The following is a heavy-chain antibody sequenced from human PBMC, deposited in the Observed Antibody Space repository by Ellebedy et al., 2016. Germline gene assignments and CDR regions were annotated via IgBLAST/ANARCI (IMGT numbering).Heavy chain of an antibody. V-gene: IGHV3-48*01. CDR2: IRSSSSTM. Sequence: GGSLRLSCAASGFTFSTYRMNWVRQAPGKGLEWVSYIRSSSSTMYYADSVKGRFTISRDDAKNLLYLQMNSLRAEDTAVYYCARGTVGGSTDWFDSWGQGTLVTVSS. CDR3: ARGTVGGSTDWFDS. D-gene: IGHD1-26*01. J-gene: IGHJ5*01. CDR1: GFTFSTYR.